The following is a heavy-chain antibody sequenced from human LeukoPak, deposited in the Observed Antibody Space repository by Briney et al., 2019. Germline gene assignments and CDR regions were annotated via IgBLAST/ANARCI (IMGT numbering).Heavy chain of an antibody. V-gene: IGHV4-39*02. J-gene: IGHJ6*02. Sequence: PSETLSLTCTVSGGSISSGTFYWGWIRQPPGKGLEWVGSIYYSGSTYYNPSLKSRVTISVDTSKNQFSLKLSSVTAADTAVYYCARDRQLDVWGQGTTVTVSS. CDR3: ARDRQLDV. CDR2: IYYSGST. CDR1: GGSISSGTFY.